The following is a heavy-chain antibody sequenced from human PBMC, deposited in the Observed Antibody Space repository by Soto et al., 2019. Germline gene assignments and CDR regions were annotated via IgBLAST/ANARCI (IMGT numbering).Heavy chain of an antibody. CDR3: VRDGQYRPDGFDI. Sequence: EAQLLESGGDLVQPGGSLRLSCAASGFTFSSHGMGWVRQAPGKGLEWISGLSRGGGSTYYADSVKGRFTISRDNSKNTLDLIMNSLRVEDTALYYCVRDGQYRPDGFDIWGQGTMFTVSS. V-gene: IGHV3-23*01. D-gene: IGHD5-12*01. CDR1: GFTFSSHG. CDR2: LSRGGGST. J-gene: IGHJ3*02.